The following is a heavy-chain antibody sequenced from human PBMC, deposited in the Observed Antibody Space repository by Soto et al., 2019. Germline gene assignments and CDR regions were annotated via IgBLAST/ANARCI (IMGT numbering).Heavy chain of an antibody. D-gene: IGHD3-10*01. CDR1: GGSISSGGYY. CDR2: IYYSGST. J-gene: IGHJ3*02. Sequence: QVQLQESGPGLVKPSQTLSLTCTVSGGSISSGGYYWSWIRQHPGKGLEWIGYIYYSGSTYYNPSLKSRVTISVDTSKNQFSLELSSVTAADTAVYYCARGVGNYYGSGSYSGRAFDIWGQGTMVTVSS. CDR3: ARGVGNYYGSGSYSGRAFDI. V-gene: IGHV4-31*03.